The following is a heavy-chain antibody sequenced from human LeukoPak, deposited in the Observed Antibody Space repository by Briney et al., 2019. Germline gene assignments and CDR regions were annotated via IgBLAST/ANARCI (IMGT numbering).Heavy chain of an antibody. D-gene: IGHD4-11*01. J-gene: IGHJ3*02. CDR2: IYYSGST. CDR1: GGSISSGGYS. V-gene: IGHV4-30-4*07. CDR3: ARRPLDDYSNAFDI. Sequence: SETLSLTCAVSGGSISSGGYSWSWIRQPPGKGLEWIGYIYYSGSTYYNPSLKSRVTMSVDTSKNQFSLKLSSVTAADTAVYYCARRPLDDYSNAFDIWGQGTMVTVSS.